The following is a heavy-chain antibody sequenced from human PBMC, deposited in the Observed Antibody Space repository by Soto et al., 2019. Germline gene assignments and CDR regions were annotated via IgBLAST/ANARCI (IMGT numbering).Heavy chain of an antibody. CDR1: GGTFSSYA. D-gene: IGHD2-2*01. V-gene: IGHV1-18*01. CDR3: AREASVLLPAAQPPRFDT. J-gene: IGHJ4*02. Sequence: ALVNGSWRAVGGTFSSYAINWGRQATGQGLEWVGWISPYSGYTHSAQKFHGRLTLTTDTAASTAYMELRILRSADTALYYCAREASVLLPAAQPPRFDTWGQGTLVTGSS. CDR2: ISPYSGYT.